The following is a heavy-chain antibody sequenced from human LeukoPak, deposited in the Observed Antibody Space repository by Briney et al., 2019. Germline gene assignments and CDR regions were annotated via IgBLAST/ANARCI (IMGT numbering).Heavy chain of an antibody. CDR2: IGSSSSYI. Sequence: GGSLRLSCAASGFTLSSYSVNWVRQAPGKGLEWVSSIGSSSSYIHYTDSVKGRFTISRDNTKKSLYLQMNSLRAEDTAVYYCARDRYDRSGYYDYWGQGTLVTVSS. V-gene: IGHV3-21*01. J-gene: IGHJ4*02. CDR3: ARDRYDRSGYYDY. CDR1: GFTLSSYS. D-gene: IGHD3-22*01.